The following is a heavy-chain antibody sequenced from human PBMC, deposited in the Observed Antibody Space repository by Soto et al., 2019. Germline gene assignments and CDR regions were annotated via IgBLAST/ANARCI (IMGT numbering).Heavy chain of an antibody. CDR1: GGTFSSYA. CDR3: AREKLARNALDI. J-gene: IGHJ3*02. CDR2: IIPIFGTA. V-gene: IGHV1-69*06. D-gene: IGHD3-3*02. Sequence: SVKVSCKASGGTFSSYAISWVRQAPGQGLEWMGGIIPIFGTANYAQKFQGRVTITADKSTSTAYMELSSLRSEDTAVYYCAREKLARNALDIWGQGTMVTVSS.